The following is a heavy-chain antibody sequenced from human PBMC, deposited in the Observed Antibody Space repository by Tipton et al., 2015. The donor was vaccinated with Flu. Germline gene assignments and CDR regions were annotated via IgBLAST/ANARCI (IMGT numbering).Heavy chain of an antibody. CDR3: ARGVYSSGWYPFFDY. Sequence: SLRLSCAASGFTFSSYGMHWVRQAPGKGLEWVAVIWYDGSNKYYADSVKGRFTISRDNSKSTLYLQMNSLRAEDTAVYYCARGVYSSGWYPFFDYWGQGTLVTVSS. J-gene: IGHJ4*02. CDR2: IWYDGSNK. V-gene: IGHV3-33*01. D-gene: IGHD6-19*01. CDR1: GFTFSSYG.